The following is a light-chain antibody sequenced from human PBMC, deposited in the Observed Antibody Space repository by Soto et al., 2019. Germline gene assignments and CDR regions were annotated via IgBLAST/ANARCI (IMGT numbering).Light chain of an antibody. CDR3: PQYSSSRRT. CDR2: GAS. Sequence: EIVLTQYPGTLSLSPGERVTLSCRASQSVSSNFLAWYQQKPGQAPRLLIYGASNRAAGIPDRFSGSGSGTDFTLTISRLEPDDFAVYYCPQYSSSRRTFGQGCKV. CDR1: QSVSSNF. J-gene: IGKJ1*01. V-gene: IGKV3-20*01.